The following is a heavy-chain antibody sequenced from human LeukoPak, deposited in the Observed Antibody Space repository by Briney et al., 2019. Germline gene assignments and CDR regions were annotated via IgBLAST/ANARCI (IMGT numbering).Heavy chain of an antibody. D-gene: IGHD3-3*01. CDR1: GFTFSSYW. J-gene: IGHJ3*02. CDR2: IKQDGSEK. V-gene: IGHV3-7*01. Sequence: GGSLRLSCAASGFTFSSYWMSWVRQAPGKGLEWVANIKQDGSEKYYVDSVKGRFTISRDNAKNSLYLQMNSLRAEDTAVYYCARERLRFLPEDAFDIWGQGTMVTVSS. CDR3: ARERLRFLPEDAFDI.